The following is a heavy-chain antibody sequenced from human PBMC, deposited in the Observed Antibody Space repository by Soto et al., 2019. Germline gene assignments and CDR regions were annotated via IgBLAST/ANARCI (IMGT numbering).Heavy chain of an antibody. CDR3: ARLLGYCSGDSCRIDY. CDR1: GGSISSSSYY. V-gene: IGHV4-39*01. Sequence: PSETLSLTCTVSGGSISSSSYYWGWIRQPPGKGLEWIGSIYYSGSTYYNLSLKSRVTISVDTSKNQFSLKLSSVTAADTAVYFCARLLGYCSGDSCRIDYWGQRTLLTVSS. CDR2: IYYSGST. D-gene: IGHD2-15*01. J-gene: IGHJ4*02.